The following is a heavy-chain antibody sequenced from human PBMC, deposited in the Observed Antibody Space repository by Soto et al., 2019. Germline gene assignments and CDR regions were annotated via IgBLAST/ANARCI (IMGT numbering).Heavy chain of an antibody. V-gene: IGHV3-66*01. Sequence: EVQLVESGGGLVQPGGSLRLSCAASGFTVSNNYMSWVRQAPGKGLEWVSVIYSGGRTQYADSVKGRFIISRDNSKNTLFLQMNNLRADDTAVYYCARSVKDYNDYAWGQGTLVTVSS. CDR1: GFTVSNNY. CDR2: IYSGGRT. D-gene: IGHD4-17*01. CDR3: ARSVKDYNDYA. J-gene: IGHJ5*02.